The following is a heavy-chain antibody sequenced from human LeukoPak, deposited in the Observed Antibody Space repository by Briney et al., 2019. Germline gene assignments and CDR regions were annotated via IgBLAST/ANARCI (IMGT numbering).Heavy chain of an antibody. CDR2: ISGSGGSI. Sequence: AGGSLRLSCAASGFTFSSYAMSWVRQAPGKGLEWVSSISGSGGSIYYADSVKGRFTISRDNSKNTMYLEMNSLRAEDTAVYYCAKDRVVIRGDYFDYWGQGTLVTVSS. CDR3: AKDRVVIRGDYFDY. V-gene: IGHV3-23*01. D-gene: IGHD3-22*01. J-gene: IGHJ4*02. CDR1: GFTFSSYA.